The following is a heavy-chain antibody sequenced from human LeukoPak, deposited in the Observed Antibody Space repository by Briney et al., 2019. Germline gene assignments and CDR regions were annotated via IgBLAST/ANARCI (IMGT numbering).Heavy chain of an antibody. Sequence: PSETLSLTCTISSGSISSSTYYWSWIRQPPGKGLEWIGYIYSAGSTYYSPSLKSRLTISIDTSKNQFSLELRSVTSADTAVYYCARGRSAYFQHWGQGTLVTVSS. CDR1: SGSISSSTYY. CDR2: IYSAGST. V-gene: IGHV4-30-4*01. J-gene: IGHJ1*01. CDR3: ARGRSAYFQH.